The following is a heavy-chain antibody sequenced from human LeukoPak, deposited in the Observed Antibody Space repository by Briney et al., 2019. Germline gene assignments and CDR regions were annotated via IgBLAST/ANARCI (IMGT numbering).Heavy chain of an antibody. CDR1: GYTFTGYY. Sequence: ASVKVSCKASGYTFTGYYMHWVRQAPGQGLEWMRWINPNSGGTSYAQKFQGRVTMTRDTSISTAYMELSRLRSDDTAVYYCATESEHYGYKASDYYYYYMDVWGKGTTVTVSS. V-gene: IGHV1-2*02. CDR2: INPNSGGT. J-gene: IGHJ6*03. CDR3: ATESEHYGYKASDYYYYYMDV. D-gene: IGHD5-24*01.